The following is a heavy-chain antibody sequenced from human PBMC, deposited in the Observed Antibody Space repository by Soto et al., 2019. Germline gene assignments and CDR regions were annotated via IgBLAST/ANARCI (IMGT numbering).Heavy chain of an antibody. V-gene: IGHV3-23*01. CDR3: VKGGWLDPN. CDR1: GFTFSTYV. CDR2: ISVSGDNT. D-gene: IGHD6-19*01. J-gene: IGHJ4*02. Sequence: EVQLLESGGGLVQPGGSLRLSCAASGFTFSTYVMSWVRQAPGKGLEWVSAISVSGDNTYYADSVKGRFTTSRDSSRNTLYLHMSSLRVEDTAVSYCVKGGWLDPNWGQGTRVTVSS.